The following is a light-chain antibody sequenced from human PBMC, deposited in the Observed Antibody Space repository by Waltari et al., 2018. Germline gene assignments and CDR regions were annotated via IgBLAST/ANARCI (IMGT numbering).Light chain of an antibody. Sequence: EVVMTQSPATLSVSPGQRAPPPCRASQIVSSNLAWYHQRPGQAPRLVIYGATTWATGIPARFTGRGSGTEFTLTISSLQSDDSGIYFCQQYFDWPLYTFGQGTKLEIK. V-gene: IGKV3D-15*01. J-gene: IGKJ2*01. CDR1: QIVSSN. CDR3: QQYFDWPLYT. CDR2: GAT.